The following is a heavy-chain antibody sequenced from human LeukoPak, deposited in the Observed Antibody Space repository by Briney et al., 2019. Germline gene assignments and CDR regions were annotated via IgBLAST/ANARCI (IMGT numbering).Heavy chain of an antibody. CDR2: INTDGSST. J-gene: IGHJ4*01. V-gene: IGHV3-74*01. CDR3: TRELPREVTLDY. Sequence: GGSLRLSCAASGFTFISYGMQWVPQAPGRGLVWVSRINTDGSSTSYADSVKGRFTVSRDNAKNTVYLQVNSLRAEDTAVYFCTRELPREVTLDYWGQGTLVTVSS. CDR1: GFTFISYG. D-gene: IGHD2-21*02.